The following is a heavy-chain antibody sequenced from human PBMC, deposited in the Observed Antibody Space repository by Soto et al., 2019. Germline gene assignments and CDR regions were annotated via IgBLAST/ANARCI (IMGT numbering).Heavy chain of an antibody. Sequence: SETLSLTCTVSGGSISSYYWSWIRQPPGKGLEWIGYIYYSGSTNYNPSLKSRVTISVDTSKNQFSLKLSSVTAADTAVYYCARAYSGSYFPNGGFDYWGQGILVTVSS. CDR3: ARAYSGSYFPNGGFDY. J-gene: IGHJ4*02. D-gene: IGHD1-26*01. CDR2: IYYSGST. CDR1: GGSISSYY. V-gene: IGHV4-59*01.